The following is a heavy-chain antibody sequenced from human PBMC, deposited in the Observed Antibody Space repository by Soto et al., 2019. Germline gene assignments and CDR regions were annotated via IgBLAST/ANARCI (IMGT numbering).Heavy chain of an antibody. Sequence: ASVKVSCKASGGTFSSYAITWVRQAPGQGLEWMGWIIPIFGTTNYAQKFQGRVTMTTDASTSTAYMELRSLRSDDTAVYYCARGVGSGTYYNQYNWFDPWGQGTLVTVSS. D-gene: IGHD3-10*01. CDR2: IIPIFGTT. J-gene: IGHJ5*02. CDR3: ARGVGSGTYYNQYNWFDP. CDR1: GGTFSSYA. V-gene: IGHV1-69*05.